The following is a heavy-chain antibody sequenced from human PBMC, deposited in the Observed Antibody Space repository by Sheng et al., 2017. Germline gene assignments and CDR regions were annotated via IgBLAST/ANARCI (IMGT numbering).Heavy chain of an antibody. CDR3: ARDSPEYCSSTSCIHDWFDP. Sequence: QVQLVQSGAEVKKPGSSVKVSCKASGGTFSSYAISWVRQAPGQGLEWMGGIIPIFGTANYAQKFQGRVTITTDESTSTAYMELSSLRSEDTAVYYCARDSPEYCSSTSCIHDWFDPWGQGTLVTVSS. J-gene: IGHJ5*02. D-gene: IGHD2-2*01. CDR1: GGTFSSYA. V-gene: IGHV1-69*05. CDR2: IIPIFGTA.